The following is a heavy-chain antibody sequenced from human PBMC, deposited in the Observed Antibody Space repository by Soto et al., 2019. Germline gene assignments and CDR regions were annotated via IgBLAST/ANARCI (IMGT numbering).Heavy chain of an antibody. CDR3: ARDLSYDSSGYYSSDDGFDI. D-gene: IGHD3-22*01. Sequence: SVKVSCKASGGTFSSYAISWVRQAPGQGLEWMGGIIPIFGTANYAQKFQGRVTITADESTSTAYMELSSLRSEDTAVYYCARDLSYDSSGYYSSDDGFDIWGQGTMFTVSS. CDR2: IIPIFGTA. CDR1: GGTFSSYA. V-gene: IGHV1-69*13. J-gene: IGHJ3*02.